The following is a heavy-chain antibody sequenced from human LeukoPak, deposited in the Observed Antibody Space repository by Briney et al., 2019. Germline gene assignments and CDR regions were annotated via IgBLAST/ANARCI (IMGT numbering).Heavy chain of an antibody. CDR3: ATLDTKTEVGLD. J-gene: IGHJ4*02. Sequence: PSETLSLTCTVSGGSITDYYWNWIRQPPGKGLEWIGYISYSGGTNYNPSLNSRVTISVDTSKNVFSLDLSSVTAADTAVYYCATLDTKTEVGLDWGRGTLVTVSS. CDR2: ISYSGGT. D-gene: IGHD3-16*01. V-gene: IGHV4-59*08. CDR1: GGSITDYY.